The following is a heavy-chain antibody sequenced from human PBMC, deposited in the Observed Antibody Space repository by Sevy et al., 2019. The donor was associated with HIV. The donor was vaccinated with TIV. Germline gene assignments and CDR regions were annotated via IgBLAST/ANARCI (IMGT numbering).Heavy chain of an antibody. D-gene: IGHD3-3*01. V-gene: IGHV3-15*01. CDR2: IKSTGDGGTT. CDR3: TTKKGFWSGYIYFDY. Sequence: GGSLRLSCAVSGFTFNNAWMNWVRQTPGKGLEWVGRIKSTGDGGTTDYAAPVKGRFSISRDDSTITLYLLMNSLKSEDTAVYYCTTKKGFWSGYIYFDYWGQGTLVTVSS. J-gene: IGHJ4*02. CDR1: GFTFNNAW.